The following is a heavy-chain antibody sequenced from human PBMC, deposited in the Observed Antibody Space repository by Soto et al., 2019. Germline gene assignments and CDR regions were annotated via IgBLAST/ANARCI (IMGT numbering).Heavy chain of an antibody. Sequence: PGGSLRLSCAGSGFTFSSRWMSWVRQAPGKGLEWVANIKEDGSVINYVDSVKGRFTISRDNAKNFLYLQMNSLRADDTAVYYCAGQGGNLADWAQRTLVTVSS. CDR1: GFTFSSRW. CDR3: AGQGGNLAD. D-gene: IGHD2-21*02. V-gene: IGHV3-7*01. CDR2: IKEDGSVI. J-gene: IGHJ4*02.